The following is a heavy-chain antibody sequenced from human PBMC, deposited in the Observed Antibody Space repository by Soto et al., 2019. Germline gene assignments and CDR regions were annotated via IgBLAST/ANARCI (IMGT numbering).Heavy chain of an antibody. V-gene: IGHV1-18*01. CDR1: GYTFTSYG. Sequence: ASVKVSCKASGYTFTSYGISWVRQAPGQGLEWMGWISAYNGNTNYAQKLQGRVTMTTDTSTSTAYMELRSLRSDDTAVYYCAREFVDCSSTSCLRLTDYWGQGTLVTVSS. D-gene: IGHD2-2*01. CDR3: AREFVDCSSTSCLRLTDY. J-gene: IGHJ4*02. CDR2: ISAYNGNT.